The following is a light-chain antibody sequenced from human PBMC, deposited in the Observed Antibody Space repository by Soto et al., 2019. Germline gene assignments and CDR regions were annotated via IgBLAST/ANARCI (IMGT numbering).Light chain of an antibody. CDR2: EVN. J-gene: IGLJ1*01. V-gene: IGLV2-8*01. CDR3: SSYAGGNIL. CDR1: SSDVGGYNY. Sequence: QSALTQPPSASGSPGQSVTISCTGTSSDVGGYNYVSWYQQHPGKAPKLMIYEVNKRPSGVPDRFSASKSGNTASLTVSGLQAEDEADYYCSSYAGGNILFGTGTKVTVL.